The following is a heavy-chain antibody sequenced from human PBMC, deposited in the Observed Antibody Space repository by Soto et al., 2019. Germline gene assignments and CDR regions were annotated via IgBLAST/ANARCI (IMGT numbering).Heavy chain of an antibody. J-gene: IGHJ4*02. Sequence: GGSLRLSCAASGFTFSSYAMHWVRQAPGKGLEWVAVISYDGSNKYYADSVKSRFTISRDNSKNTLYLQMNSLRAEDTAVYYCASGIAAADYFDYWGQGTLVTVSS. V-gene: IGHV3-30-3*01. D-gene: IGHD6-13*01. CDR1: GFTFSSYA. CDR3: ASGIAAADYFDY. CDR2: ISYDGSNK.